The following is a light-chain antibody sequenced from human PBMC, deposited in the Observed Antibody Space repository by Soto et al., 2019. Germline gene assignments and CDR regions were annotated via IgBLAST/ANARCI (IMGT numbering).Light chain of an antibody. CDR1: QCISYY. V-gene: IGKV1-27*01. CDR3: KKYNSAPLT. J-gene: IGKJ4*01. CDR2: AAS. Sequence: DLQITQSPSSLSASAPHTVTITFTASQCISYYLAWYQQKPGRVPKVLIYAASTLQSGVPSRFSGSGSGTDFTLTISSLQTEDVATYYCKKYNSAPLTFGGGTKVDIK.